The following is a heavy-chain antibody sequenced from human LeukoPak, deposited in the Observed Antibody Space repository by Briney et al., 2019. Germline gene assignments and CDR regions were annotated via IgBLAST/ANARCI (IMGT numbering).Heavy chain of an antibody. CDR3: AKDEGSSSEPPPPNYFDY. CDR1: GFTFSSYA. J-gene: IGHJ4*02. CDR2: ISGSGGST. D-gene: IGHD6-6*01. Sequence: GGSLRLSCAASGFTFSSYAMSWVRQAPGKGLEWVSAISGSGGSTYYADSVKGRFTISRDNSKNTLYLQMNSLRAEDTAVYYCAKDEGSSSEPPPPNYFDYWGQGTLVTVSS. V-gene: IGHV3-23*01.